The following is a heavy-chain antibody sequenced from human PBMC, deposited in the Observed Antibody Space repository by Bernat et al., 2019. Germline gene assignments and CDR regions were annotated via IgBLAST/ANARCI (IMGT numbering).Heavy chain of an antibody. CDR1: GGSISSYY. D-gene: IGHD2-2*01. CDR2: IYYSGST. V-gene: IGHV4-59*08. J-gene: IGHJ5*02. CDR3: ARHAVVGPAAPLAWFDP. Sequence: QVQLQESGPGLVKPSETLSLTCTVSGGSISSYYWSWIRQPPGKGLEWIGYIYYSGSTNYNPSLKSRVTISVDTAKNQFSLKLSSVTAADTAVYYCARHAVVGPAAPLAWFDPWGQGTLVTVSS.